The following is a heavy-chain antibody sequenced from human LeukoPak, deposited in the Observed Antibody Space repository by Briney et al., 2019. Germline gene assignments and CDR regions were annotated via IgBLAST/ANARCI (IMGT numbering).Heavy chain of an antibody. Sequence: ASVKVSCKASGYTFTGYYMHWVRQAPGQGLEWMGWINLNSGGTNYAQKFQGRVTMTRDTSISTAYMELSRLRSDDTAVYYCARPSYYGSGSSPDYWGQGTLVTVSS. CDR1: GYTFTGYY. CDR3: ARPSYYGSGSSPDY. CDR2: INLNSGGT. J-gene: IGHJ4*02. D-gene: IGHD3-10*01. V-gene: IGHV1-2*02.